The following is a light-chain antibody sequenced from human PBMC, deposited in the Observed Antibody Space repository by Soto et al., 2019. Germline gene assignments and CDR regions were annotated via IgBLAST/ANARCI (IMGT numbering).Light chain of an antibody. V-gene: IGLV2-14*03. CDR1: SSDVGAYNY. CDR3: GSYTNSITLV. CDR2: DVN. J-gene: IGLJ2*01. Sequence: QSALTQPASVSGSPGQSITISCTGTSSDVGAYNYVSWYQHHPGKVPKLLIYDVNMRPPGISNRFSGSKSGNTASLTISGIQAEDEGYYYLGSYTNSITLVFGGGTKLTVL.